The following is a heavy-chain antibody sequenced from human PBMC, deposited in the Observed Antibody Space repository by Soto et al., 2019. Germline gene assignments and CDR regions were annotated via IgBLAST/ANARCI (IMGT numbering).Heavy chain of an antibody. CDR2: IYYSGST. CDR1: GGSISSSSYY. J-gene: IGHJ6*02. Sequence: PSETLSHTYTVSGGSISSSSYYWGWIRQPPGKGLEWIGSIYYSGSTYYNPSLKSRVTISVDTSKIPFSLNLSSVTAADTAVYSCAKDSPAFRYCSGGSCPTPYYYYGMGVWGQGTTVTVAS. CDR3: AKDSPAFRYCSGGSCPTPYYYYGMGV. D-gene: IGHD2-15*01. V-gene: IGHV4-39*07.